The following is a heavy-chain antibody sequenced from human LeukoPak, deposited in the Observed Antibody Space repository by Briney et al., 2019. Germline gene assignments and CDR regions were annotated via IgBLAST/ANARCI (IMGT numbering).Heavy chain of an antibody. Sequence: ASVKVSCKASGYSFTSNYIHWVRQAPGQGLEWMGMIYPRDGSTSYAQKFQGRVTITADESTSTAYMELSSLRSEDTAVYYCARELGIAVAGRFDPWGQGTLVTVSS. CDR2: IYPRDGST. V-gene: IGHV1-46*01. J-gene: IGHJ5*02. CDR3: ARELGIAVAGRFDP. D-gene: IGHD6-19*01. CDR1: GYSFTSNY.